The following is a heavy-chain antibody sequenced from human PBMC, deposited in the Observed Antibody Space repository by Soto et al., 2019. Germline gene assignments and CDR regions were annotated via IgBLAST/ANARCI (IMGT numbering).Heavy chain of an antibody. CDR3: ARGMLQGGMDV. CDR2: INPNSGGT. D-gene: IGHD2-8*01. V-gene: IGHV1-2*02. CDR1: GYTFTGYY. Sequence: ASVKVSYKASGYTFTGYYMHWVRQAPGQGLEWMGWINPNSGGTSYAQKFQGRVTMTRDTSISTAYMELSRLRSDDTAVYYCARGMLQGGMDVWGQGTTVTVSS. J-gene: IGHJ6*02.